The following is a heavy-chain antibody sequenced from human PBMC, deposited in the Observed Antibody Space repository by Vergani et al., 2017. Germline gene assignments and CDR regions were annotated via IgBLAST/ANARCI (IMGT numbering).Heavy chain of an antibody. CDR3: ARQAYGSGDLSWFDP. J-gene: IGHJ5*02. Sequence: EVQLVQSGAAVKKPGESLKISCKGSGYSFTSYWIGWVRQMPGKGLEWMGIIYPGDSDTRYSPSFQGHVTISADKSISTAYLQWSRLKASDTAIYYCARQAYGSGDLSWFDPWGQGTLVTVSS. CDR2: IYPGDSDT. V-gene: IGHV5-51*01. CDR1: GYSFTSYW. D-gene: IGHD3-10*01.